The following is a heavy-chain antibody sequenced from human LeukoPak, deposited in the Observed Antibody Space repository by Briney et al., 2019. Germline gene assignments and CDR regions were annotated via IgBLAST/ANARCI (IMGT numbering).Heavy chain of an antibody. D-gene: IGHD6-6*01. J-gene: IGHJ4*02. CDR1: GFTFNIYP. Sequence: GGSLRLSCAASGFTFNIYPMTWVRQAPGKGLEWVSTISTDGGNTYYADSVKGRFTISRDNAMNSFFLQMNSLRAEDTAVYYCARLIGDRTIYDYWGQGTLVTVSS. CDR2: ISTDGGNT. CDR3: ARLIGDRTIYDY. V-gene: IGHV3-23*01.